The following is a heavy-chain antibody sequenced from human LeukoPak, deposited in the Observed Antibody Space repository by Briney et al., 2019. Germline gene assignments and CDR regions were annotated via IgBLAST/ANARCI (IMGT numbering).Heavy chain of an antibody. CDR1: GFTFSSYS. J-gene: IGHJ4*02. CDR2: ISSSSSTI. CDR3: ARDHSSSWYVFYFDY. Sequence: PGGSLRLSCAASGFTFSSYSMIWVRQAPGKGLEWVSYISSSSSTIYYADSVKGRFTISRDNAKNSLYLQMNSLRDEDTAVYYCARDHSSSWYVFYFDYWGQGTLVTVSS. V-gene: IGHV3-48*02. D-gene: IGHD6-13*01.